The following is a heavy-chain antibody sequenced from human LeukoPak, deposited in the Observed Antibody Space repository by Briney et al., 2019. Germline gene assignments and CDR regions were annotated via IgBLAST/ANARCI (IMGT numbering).Heavy chain of an antibody. D-gene: IGHD3-3*01. J-gene: IGHJ5*02. CDR3: ARGNYDFWSGYPFNWFDP. Sequence: SETLSLTCTVSGGSISSHYWSWIRQPAGKGLEWIGRIYTSGSTNYNPSLKSRVTMSVDTSKNQFSLKLRSGTAADTAVYYCARGNYDFWSGYPFNWFDPWGQGTLVTVSS. V-gene: IGHV4-4*07. CDR1: GGSISSHY. CDR2: IYTSGST.